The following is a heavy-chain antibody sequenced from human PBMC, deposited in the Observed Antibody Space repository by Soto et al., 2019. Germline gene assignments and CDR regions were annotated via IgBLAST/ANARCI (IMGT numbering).Heavy chain of an antibody. D-gene: IGHD2-15*01. CDR3: AKDRHCSGGSCYSDWFDP. V-gene: IGHV3-30*18. CDR2: ISYDGSNK. CDR1: GFTFSSYG. Sequence: QVQLVESGGGVVQPGRSLRLSCVASGFTFSSYGMHWVRQAPGKGLEWVAVISYDGSNKYYAYSVKGRVTISRDNSKNTLHLQMNSLKAEDRAVYYCAKDRHCSGGSCYSDWFDPWGQGTLVTLSS. J-gene: IGHJ5*02.